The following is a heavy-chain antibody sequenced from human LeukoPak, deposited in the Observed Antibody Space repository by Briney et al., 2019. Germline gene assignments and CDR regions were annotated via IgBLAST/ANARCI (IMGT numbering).Heavy chain of an antibody. CDR3: ARHGAPRGYDY. J-gene: IGHJ4*02. D-gene: IGHD1-26*01. Sequence: PSETLSLTCTVSDGSISSYYWSWIRQPPGKGLEWIGYIYYSGSTNYNPSLKSRVTISVDTSKNQFSLKLSSVTAADTAVYYCARHGAPRGYDYWGQGTLVTVSS. CDR2: IYYSGST. V-gene: IGHV4-59*08. CDR1: DGSISSYY.